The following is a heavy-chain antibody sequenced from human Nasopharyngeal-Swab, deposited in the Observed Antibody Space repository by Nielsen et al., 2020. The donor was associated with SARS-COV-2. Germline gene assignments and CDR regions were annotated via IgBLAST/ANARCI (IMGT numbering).Heavy chain of an antibody. Sequence: GGSLRLSCAASGMTFSRFWMTWVRQLPGKGLEWVANINPDGSEKYYLDSVEGRFTISRDNARNSLFLQMNSLRPEDTGVYYCVDPPTPGFWGQGTLVTVSS. V-gene: IGHV3-7*03. D-gene: IGHD5-12*01. CDR1: GMTFSRFW. J-gene: IGHJ4*02. CDR2: INPDGSEK. CDR3: VDPPTPGF.